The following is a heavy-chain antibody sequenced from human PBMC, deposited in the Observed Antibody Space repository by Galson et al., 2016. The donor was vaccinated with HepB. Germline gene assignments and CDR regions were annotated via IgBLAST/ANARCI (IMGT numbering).Heavy chain of an antibody. J-gene: IGHJ4*02. CDR2: ISYDGSNK. D-gene: IGHD3-16*01. V-gene: IGHV3-30*04. Sequence: SLRLSCAASNFTFRSHAMHWVRQAPGKGLEWVAVISYDGSNKYYGGSVKGRFTISRDNSKNTRYLEMSSLRAEDTAVYYCARDIPYYETYGYQDNYFDYWGQGTLVTVSS. CDR3: ARDIPYYETYGYQDNYFDY. CDR1: NFTFRSHA.